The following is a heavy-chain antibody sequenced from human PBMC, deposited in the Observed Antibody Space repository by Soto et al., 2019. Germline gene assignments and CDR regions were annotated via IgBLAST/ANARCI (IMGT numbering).Heavy chain of an antibody. J-gene: IGHJ1*01. CDR1: GFTFSSYA. Sequence: QVQLVESGGGVVQPGRSLRLSCAASGFTFSSYAMHWVRQAPGKGLEWVAVISYDGRNKYYADSVKGRLTISRDNSKNTLYLQRNSRRAEDTAVYYCAMTIVVVAAERAEYVQHWGQGTLVTVSS. V-gene: IGHV3-30*04. D-gene: IGHD2-15*01. CDR2: ISYDGRNK. CDR3: AMTIVVVAAERAEYVQH.